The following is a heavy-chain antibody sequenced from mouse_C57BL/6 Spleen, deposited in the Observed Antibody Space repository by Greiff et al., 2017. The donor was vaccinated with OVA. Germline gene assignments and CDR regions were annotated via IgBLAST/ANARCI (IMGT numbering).Heavy chain of an antibody. CDR1: GYTFTDYY. Sequence: EVQLQQSGPELVKPGASVKISCKASGYTFTDYYMNWVKQSHGKSLEWIGDINPNNGGTSYNQKFKGKATLTVDKSSSTAYMELRSLTSEDSAVYYCARSRDYDLDYWGQGTTLTVSS. V-gene: IGHV1-26*01. CDR2: INPNNGGT. J-gene: IGHJ2*01. D-gene: IGHD2-4*01. CDR3: ARSRDYDLDY.